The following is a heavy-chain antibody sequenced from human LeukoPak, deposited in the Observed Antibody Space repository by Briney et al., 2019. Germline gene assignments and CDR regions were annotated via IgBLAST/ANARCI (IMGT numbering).Heavy chain of an antibody. CDR1: GGSMRSNY. CDR2: ISYSGST. D-gene: IGHD1-26*01. CDR3: ARGISGSYFWFDP. V-gene: IGHV4-59*01. Sequence: LETLSHTCTVSGGSMRSNYWSLTRQPPGKGLEWIGYISYSGSTNYTPSLKSRVTISVDTSKNQFSLRLSSVTAADTAVYYCARGISGSYFWFDPWGQGTLVTVSS. J-gene: IGHJ5*02.